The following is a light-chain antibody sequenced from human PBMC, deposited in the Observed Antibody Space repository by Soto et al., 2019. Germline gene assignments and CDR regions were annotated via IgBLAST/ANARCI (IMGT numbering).Light chain of an antibody. V-gene: IGKV1-33*01. CDR1: QDISNH. Sequence: DIQMTQSPSSLSASVGDRVTSTCQANQDISNHLNWYQHKPGKAPKLLIYGASNLDTRVPSRFSGSGSATDFTFTISSLQPEEIATYYCQQYDPRTRVFTFGPGTKVVIK. CDR2: GAS. J-gene: IGKJ3*01. CDR3: QQYDPRTRVFT.